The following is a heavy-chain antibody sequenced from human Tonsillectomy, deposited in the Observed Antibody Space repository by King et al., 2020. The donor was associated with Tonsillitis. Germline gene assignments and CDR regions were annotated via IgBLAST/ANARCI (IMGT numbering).Heavy chain of an antibody. Sequence: VQLVESGGGLVKPGGSLRLSCAASGFTFSNAWMSWVRQAPGKGLEWVGRIKSKSDGGTTDYAAPVKGRFTISRDDSKNTLDPQMNSLKTEDAAVYYCTTRWVVAAALFEDWGQGTLVTVSS. V-gene: IGHV3-15*01. CDR3: TTRWVVAAALFED. D-gene: IGHD2-15*01. J-gene: IGHJ4*02. CDR1: GFTFSNAW. CDR2: IKSKSDGGTT.